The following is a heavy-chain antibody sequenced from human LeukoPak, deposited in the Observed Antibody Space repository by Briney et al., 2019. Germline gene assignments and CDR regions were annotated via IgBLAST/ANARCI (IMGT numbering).Heavy chain of an antibody. CDR3: ARDRVGATDYFDY. D-gene: IGHD1-26*01. CDR1: GFTFSSYA. Sequence: PGGSLRLSCAASGFTFSSYAMHWVRQAPGKGLEWVAVISYDGSNKYYADSVKGRFTISRDNSKNTLYLQMNSLRAEDTAVYYWARDRVGATDYFDYWGQGTLVTVSS. CDR2: ISYDGSNK. J-gene: IGHJ4*02. V-gene: IGHV3-30-3*01.